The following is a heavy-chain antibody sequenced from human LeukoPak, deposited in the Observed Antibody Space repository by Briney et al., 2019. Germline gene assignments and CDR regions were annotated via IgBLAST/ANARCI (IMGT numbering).Heavy chain of an antibody. CDR2: ISPNGGGT. CDR3: AKVRIQLWSNDGFDI. J-gene: IGHJ3*02. CDR1: GYTFSVYY. Sequence: ASVKVSCKASGYTFSVYYLHWVRQAPGQGLEWMGWISPNGGGTNYAEKFQGRVTLTSDTSISTAYMELSRLRYEDTAVYYCAKVRIQLWSNDGFDIWGEGTMVTVSS. D-gene: IGHD5-18*01. V-gene: IGHV1-2*02.